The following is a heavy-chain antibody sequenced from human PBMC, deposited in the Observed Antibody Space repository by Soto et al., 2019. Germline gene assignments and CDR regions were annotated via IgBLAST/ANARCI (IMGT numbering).Heavy chain of an antibody. J-gene: IGHJ4*02. D-gene: IGHD7-27*01. Sequence: QVQLQESGPGLVKPSETLSLTCIVSGFSISSYYWSWIRQRPGKGLEWIGYIYNSGNTNYNPSLKSRVSLSVDTAQNQFSLKVSSVTAADTAVYYCAGGRGDYYFDYWGQRTLVSVSS. V-gene: IGHV4-59*01. CDR2: IYNSGNT. CDR1: GFSISSYY. CDR3: AGGRGDYYFDY.